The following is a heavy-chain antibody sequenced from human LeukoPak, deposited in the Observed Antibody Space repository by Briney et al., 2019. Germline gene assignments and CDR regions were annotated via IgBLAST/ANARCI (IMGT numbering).Heavy chain of an antibody. Sequence: SQTLSLTCTVSGGSISSGDYYWSWIRQPPGKGLEWIGYIYYSGSTYYNPSLKSQVTISVDTSKNQFSLKLSSVTAADTAVYYCARRSIVVVPAAPFDYWGQGALVTVSS. D-gene: IGHD2-2*01. J-gene: IGHJ4*02. CDR2: IYYSGST. CDR3: ARRSIVVVPAAPFDY. V-gene: IGHV4-30-4*01. CDR1: GGSISSGDYY.